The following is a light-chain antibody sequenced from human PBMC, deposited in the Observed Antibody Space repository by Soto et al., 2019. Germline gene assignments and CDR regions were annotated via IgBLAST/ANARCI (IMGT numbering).Light chain of an antibody. CDR1: QSVSSSY. CDR2: GAS. Sequence: EIVLTQSPGTLSLSPGERATLSCRASQSVSSSYLAWYQQKPGQAPRLLIYGASSRATGIPDRFSGSGSGTDFTLTISRLEPVDFAVYYCQQCGSSSFTFGPGTKVEIK. J-gene: IGKJ3*01. CDR3: QQCGSSSFT. V-gene: IGKV3-20*01.